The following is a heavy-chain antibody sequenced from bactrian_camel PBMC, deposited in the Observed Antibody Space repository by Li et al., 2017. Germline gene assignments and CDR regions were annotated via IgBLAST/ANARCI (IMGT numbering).Heavy chain of an antibody. CDR1: GYRLDGSEC. J-gene: IGHJ4*01. V-gene: IGHV3S1*01. CDR2: IRDGGATT. D-gene: IGHD3*01. CDR3: GNQEPYPFRY. Sequence: HVQLVESGGGSVQAGGSLKLSCSASGYRLDGSECVGWFREAPGKGREGVASIRDGGATTNYASSVKGRFTISKDNAKNTLYLQLNSLKPEDTAMYYCGNQEPYPFRYWGQGTQVTVS.